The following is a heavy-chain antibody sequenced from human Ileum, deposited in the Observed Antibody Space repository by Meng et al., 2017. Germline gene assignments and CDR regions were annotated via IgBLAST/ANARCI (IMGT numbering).Heavy chain of an antibody. J-gene: IGHJ4*02. CDR3: ARDRDYGDLDFDY. V-gene: IGHV1-18*01. D-gene: IGHD4-17*01. CDR2: ISAYNGNT. Sequence: QVQLVQAGAEGKKPGAAGKVAGKASGYTFTSYGISWVRQAPGQGLEWMGWISAYNGNTNYAQKLQGRVTMTTDTSTSTAYMELRSLRSDDTAVYYCARDRDYGDLDFDYWGQGTLVTVSS. CDR1: GYTFTSYG.